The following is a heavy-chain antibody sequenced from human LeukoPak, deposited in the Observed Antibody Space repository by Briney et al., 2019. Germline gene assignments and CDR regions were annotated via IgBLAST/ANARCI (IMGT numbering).Heavy chain of an antibody. D-gene: IGHD7-27*01. CDR3: ARASERGIGADFDY. CDR2: INHSGST. J-gene: IGHJ4*02. CDR1: GGSISSYY. V-gene: IGHV4-34*01. Sequence: PSETLSLTCTVSGGSISSYYWSWIRQPPGKGLEWIGEINHSGSTNYNPSLKSRVTISVDTSKNQFSLKLSSVTAADTAVYYCARASERGIGADFDYWGQGTLVTVSS.